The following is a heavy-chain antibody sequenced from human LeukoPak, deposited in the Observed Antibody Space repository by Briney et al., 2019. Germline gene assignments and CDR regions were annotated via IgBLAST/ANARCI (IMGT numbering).Heavy chain of an antibody. CDR1: GFSFNSHG. CDR3: TRDFDFSSAI. V-gene: IGHV3-74*01. D-gene: IGHD3-3*01. Sequence: GGSLRLSCAASGFSFNSHGMHWVRQAPDKGLVWVSRISPDGSTTGHADSVKGRFTTSRDNAKNTLFLQMNSLRAEDTAVYYCTRDFDFSSAIWGQGTLVTVSS. CDR2: ISPDGSTT. J-gene: IGHJ4*02.